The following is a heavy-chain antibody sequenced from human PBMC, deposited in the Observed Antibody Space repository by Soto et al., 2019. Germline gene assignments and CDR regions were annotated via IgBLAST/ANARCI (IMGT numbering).Heavy chain of an antibody. V-gene: IGHV1-8*01. CDR2: MNPNSGNT. CDR1: GYTFTSYD. CDR3: ARATAGYVVY. J-gene: IGHJ4*02. Sequence: QVQLVQSGAEVKKPGASVKFSCKASGYTFTSYDINWVRQATGQGLEGMGWMNPNSGNTGYAQKFQGRDTMTRNTSITTAYMELTSLRSDDTAVYYCARATAGYVVYWGQVTLVSVSS. D-gene: IGHD5-12*01.